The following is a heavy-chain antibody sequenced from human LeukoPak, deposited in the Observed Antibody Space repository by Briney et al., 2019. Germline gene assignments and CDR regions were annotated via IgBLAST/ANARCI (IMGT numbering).Heavy chain of an antibody. D-gene: IGHD3-22*01. J-gene: IGHJ3*02. CDR3: ARGRDYDSSGYYYGDAFDI. CDR1: VYTFTSYD. V-gene: IGHV1-8*03. Sequence: ASVKVSFKSSVYTFTSYDINWMRQPTGQGLEWVGWMNPNSGNTGYAHKFQGRVTITRNTSISTAYMELSSLRSEDTAIYYCARGRDYDSSGYYYGDAFDIWGQGTMVTVSS. CDR2: MNPNSGNT.